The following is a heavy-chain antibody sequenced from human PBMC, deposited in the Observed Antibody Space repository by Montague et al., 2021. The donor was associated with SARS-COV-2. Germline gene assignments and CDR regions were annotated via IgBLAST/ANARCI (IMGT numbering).Heavy chain of an antibody. V-gene: IGHV4-39*01. J-gene: IGHJ4*02. CDR2: LHYAGSS. D-gene: IGHD6-13*01. CDR1: GGSFSSGDSY. Sequence: SETLSLTCSVSGGSFSSGDSYWGWLRQAPGKGLEWIGDLHYAGSSYYDPSLRSRVTISADTSKNKLSLKLNSVTAADTAVYYGVATYNGNWYYFDYWGQGTLVTVSS. CDR3: VATYNGNWYYFDY.